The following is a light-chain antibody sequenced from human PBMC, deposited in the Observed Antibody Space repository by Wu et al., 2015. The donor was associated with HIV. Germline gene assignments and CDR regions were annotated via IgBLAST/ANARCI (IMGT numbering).Light chain of an antibody. V-gene: IGKV1-12*01. Sequence: QMTQFPSSLPASVGDRVIISCRASRAVGSSLAWYQQAPNRPPKLLIFSASRLETGVPPRFNGSGSGTGFTLTIDRLQPADFATYICQQGDSFPHTFGQGTK. J-gene: IGKJ1*01. CDR1: RAVGSS. CDR2: SAS. CDR3: QQGDSFPHT.